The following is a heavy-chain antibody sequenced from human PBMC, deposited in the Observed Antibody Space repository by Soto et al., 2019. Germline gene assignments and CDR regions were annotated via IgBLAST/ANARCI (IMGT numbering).Heavy chain of an antibody. CDR3: AKYTGYESLFYFDS. CDR2: IFYAGAI. D-gene: IGHD5-12*01. J-gene: IGHJ4*01. Sequence: SEPLSLTCIVSGGSISSDYWGWIRQPPGKGLEWIGYIFYAGAINYNPSLKSRVTISIDASEKQFSLNLTSVTAADTAFYYCAKYTGYESLFYFDSWGRGLQVTVSS. V-gene: IGHV4-59*01. CDR1: GGSISSDY.